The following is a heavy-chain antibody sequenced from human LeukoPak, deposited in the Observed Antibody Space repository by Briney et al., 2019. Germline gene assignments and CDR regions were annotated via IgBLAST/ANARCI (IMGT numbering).Heavy chain of an antibody. D-gene: IGHD5/OR15-5a*01. CDR2: ISGSGGST. CDR3: AKGYSTPYEY. Sequence: GGSLRLSCAASGFTFSTYAMSWVRQAPGKGLEWVSGISGSGGSTYYADSVKGRFTISRDNSKNTLFLQMNSLSAEDTAVYYCAKGYSTPYEYWGQGTLVTVSS. V-gene: IGHV3-23*01. J-gene: IGHJ4*02. CDR1: GFTFSTYA.